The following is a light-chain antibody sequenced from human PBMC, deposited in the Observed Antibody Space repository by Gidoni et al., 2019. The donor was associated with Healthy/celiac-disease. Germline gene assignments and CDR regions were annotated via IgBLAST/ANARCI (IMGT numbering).Light chain of an antibody. CDR2: AAS. Sequence: DIQMTQSPSSLSASVGDRVTLTCRASQSISRYLNWYQQKPGKAPKLLIYAASSLQSGVPSRFRCSGSVTDFTLTISSLQPEDFATYYCQQSYSTPLFGQGTKLDIK. V-gene: IGKV1-39*01. J-gene: IGKJ2*01. CDR1: QSISRY. CDR3: QQSYSTPL.